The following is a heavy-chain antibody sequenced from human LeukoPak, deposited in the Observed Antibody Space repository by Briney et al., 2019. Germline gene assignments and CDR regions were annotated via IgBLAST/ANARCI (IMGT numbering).Heavy chain of an antibody. J-gene: IGHJ6*03. CDR2: INHSGST. Sequence: PSETLSLTCAVYGGSFSGYYWSWIRQPPGKGLEWIGEINHSGSTNYNPSLKSRVTISVDTSKNQFSLKLSSVTAADTAVYYCARVSRGIVVVPVAVSYYYYMDVWGKGTTVTVSS. CDR1: GGSFSGYY. V-gene: IGHV4-34*01. CDR3: ARVSRGIVVVPVAVSYYYYMDV. D-gene: IGHD2-2*01.